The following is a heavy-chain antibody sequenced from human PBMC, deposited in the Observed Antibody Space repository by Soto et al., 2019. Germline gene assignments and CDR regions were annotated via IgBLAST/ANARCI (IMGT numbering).Heavy chain of an antibody. J-gene: IGHJ6*03. CDR2: IYYSGST. CDR3: ARVRRNIAAAGDHYYYYYMDV. CDR1: GGSISSYY. V-gene: IGHV4-59*01. Sequence: LSLTCTVSGGSISSYYWSLIRQPPGKGLDWIGYIYYSGSTNYNPSLKSRVTISVDTSKNQFSLKLSSVTAADTAVYYCARVRRNIAAAGDHYYYYYMDVWGKGTTVTVSS. D-gene: IGHD6-13*01.